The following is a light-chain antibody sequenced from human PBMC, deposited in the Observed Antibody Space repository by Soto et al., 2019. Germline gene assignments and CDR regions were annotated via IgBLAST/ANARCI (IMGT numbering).Light chain of an antibody. J-gene: IGLJ3*02. CDR1: SGHSNYA. V-gene: IGLV4-69*01. CDR3: QTWGTGIRV. CDR2: LNSDGSH. Sequence: QPVLTQSPSASASLGASVKLTCTLSSGHSNYAIAWHQQQPEKGPRYLMNLNSDGSHSKGDGIPDRFSGSSSGAERYLTISSLQSEDEADYYCQTWGTGIRVFGGGTKVTVL.